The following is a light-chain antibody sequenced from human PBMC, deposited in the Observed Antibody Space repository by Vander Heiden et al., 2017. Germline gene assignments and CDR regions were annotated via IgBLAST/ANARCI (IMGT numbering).Light chain of an antibody. V-gene: IGKV1-33*01. CDR2: DAS. J-gene: IGKJ4*01. CDR3: QQYDNLPLG. CDR1: QYISNY. Sequence: DIQMTQSPSSLSASVGDRVTITCQASQYISNYLNWYQQKPGKAPKLLIYDASNLETGVPSRFSGSGSGTDFTFTISSLQPEDIATYYCQQYDNLPLGFGGGTKVEIK.